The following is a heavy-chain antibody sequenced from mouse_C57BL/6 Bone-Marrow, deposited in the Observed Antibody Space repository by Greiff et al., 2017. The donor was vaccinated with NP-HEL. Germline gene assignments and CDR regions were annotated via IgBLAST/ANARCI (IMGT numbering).Heavy chain of an antibody. Sequence: EVQLQESGEGLVKPGGSLKLSCAASGFTFSSYAMSWVRQTPEKRLEWVAYISSGGDYIYYADTVKGRFTISRDNARNTLYLQMSSLKSEDTAMYYCTRGLYGSSVYWYFDVWGTGTTVTVSS. CDR3: TRGLYGSSVYWYFDV. CDR2: ISSGGDYI. J-gene: IGHJ1*03. V-gene: IGHV5-9-1*02. CDR1: GFTFSSYA. D-gene: IGHD1-1*01.